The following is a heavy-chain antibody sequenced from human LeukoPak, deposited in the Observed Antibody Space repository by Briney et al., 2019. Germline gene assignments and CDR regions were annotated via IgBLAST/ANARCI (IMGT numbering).Heavy chain of an antibody. CDR1: GFTFSSYE. V-gene: IGHV3-48*03. CDR2: ISSSGSTI. J-gene: IGHJ6*03. Sequence: GGSLRLSCAASGFTFSSYEMSWVRQAPGKGLEWVSYISSSGSTIYYADSVKGRFTISRDNAKNSQYLQMNSLRAEDTAVYYCARLAGGYYYYMDVWGKGATVTVSS. CDR3: ARLAGGYYYYMDV. D-gene: IGHD2-21*01.